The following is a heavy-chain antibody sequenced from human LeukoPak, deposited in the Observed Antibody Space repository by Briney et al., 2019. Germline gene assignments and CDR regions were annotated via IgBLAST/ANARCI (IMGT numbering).Heavy chain of an antibody. CDR3: AKAPHSELLLIDF. Sequence: PGGSLRLSCAASGFTFSSYAMSWVRQAPGKGLEWVSGISGSRGTTYYADSVKGRFTISRDNSKNTLYLQMNSLRAEDTAVYYCAKAPHSELLLIDFWGQGTLVTVSS. V-gene: IGHV3-23*01. J-gene: IGHJ4*02. D-gene: IGHD1-7*01. CDR2: ISGSRGTT. CDR1: GFTFSSYA.